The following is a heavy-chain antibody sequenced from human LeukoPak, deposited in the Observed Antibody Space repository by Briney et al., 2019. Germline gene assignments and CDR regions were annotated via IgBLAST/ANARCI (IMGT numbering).Heavy chain of an antibody. CDR1: GFTFSSYS. J-gene: IGHJ4*02. D-gene: IGHD6-19*01. CDR3: AGSSGWLFDY. V-gene: IGHV3-7*01. Sequence: GGSLRLSCAASGFTFSSYSMNWLRQAPGKGLEWVANRKEDGSQIYYVDSVKGRFTISRDNAKNSVYLQMNSLRAEDTAVYYCAGSSGWLFDYWGQGTLVAVSS. CDR2: RKEDGSQI.